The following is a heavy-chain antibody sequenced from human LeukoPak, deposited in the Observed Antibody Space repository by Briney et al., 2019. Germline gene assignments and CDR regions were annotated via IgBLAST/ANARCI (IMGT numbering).Heavy chain of an antibody. D-gene: IGHD1-26*01. J-gene: IGHJ4*02. CDR3: ASGEDPGELLPY. Sequence: SETLSLTCTVSGGFISSYYWSWIRQPPGKGLEWIGYIYYSGSTNYNPSLKSRVTISVDTSKNQFSLKLSSVTAADTAVYYCASGEDPGELLPYWGQGTLVTVSS. CDR2: IYYSGST. CDR1: GGFISSYY. V-gene: IGHV4-59*01.